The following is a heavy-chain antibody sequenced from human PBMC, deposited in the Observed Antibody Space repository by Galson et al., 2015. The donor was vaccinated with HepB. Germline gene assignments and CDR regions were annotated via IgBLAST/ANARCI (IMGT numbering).Heavy chain of an antibody. CDR2: INPSSGSA. CDR3: GRDTGRKFSFDY. Sequence: SVKVSCKASGYNFASNYVDWVRQAPGQGPEWMGIINPSSGSAKYAQKFQGRVTMTRETSTNTVYMELSSLRADDTAVYYCGRDTGRKFSFDYWGQGTMVTASS. J-gene: IGHJ4*02. D-gene: IGHD1-14*01. V-gene: IGHV1-46*03. CDR1: GYNFASNY.